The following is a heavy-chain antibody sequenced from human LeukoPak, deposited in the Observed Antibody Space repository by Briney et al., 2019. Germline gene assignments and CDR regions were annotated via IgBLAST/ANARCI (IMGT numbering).Heavy chain of an antibody. J-gene: IGHJ1*01. CDR3: ARLTYHYDSSGSRAEYFQH. CDR2: SYYSGST. D-gene: IGHD3-22*01. Sequence: SETLSLTCTVSGGSISSYYWSWIRQPPGKGLEWIGYSYYSGSTNYNPSLKSRVTISVDTSKNQFSLKLSSVTAADTAVYYCARLTYHYDSSGSRAEYFQHWGQGTLVTASS. CDR1: GGSISSYY. V-gene: IGHV4-59*01.